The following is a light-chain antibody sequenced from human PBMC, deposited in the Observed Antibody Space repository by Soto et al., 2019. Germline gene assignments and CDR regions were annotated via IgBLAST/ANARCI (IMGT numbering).Light chain of an antibody. CDR2: EVV. V-gene: IGLV2-8*01. Sequence: QSVLTQPPSASGSPGQSVTISCTGTKNDIGVYDFVSWYQHHPGKAPRLIIYEVVQRPSGVPDRFSGSKSGNTASLTVSGLQAADEADYYCQVWDRTSDHYVFGTGTKVTVL. J-gene: IGLJ1*01. CDR3: QVWDRTSDHYV. CDR1: KNDIGVYDF.